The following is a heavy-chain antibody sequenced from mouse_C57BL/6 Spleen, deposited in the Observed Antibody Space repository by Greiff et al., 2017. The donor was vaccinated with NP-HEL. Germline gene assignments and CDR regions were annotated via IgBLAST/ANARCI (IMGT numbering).Heavy chain of an antibody. CDR1: GYTFTSYW. D-gene: IGHD2-3*01. J-gene: IGHJ2*01. V-gene: IGHV1-7*01. CDR3: WFPFDGYYVGY. CDR2: INPSSGYT. Sequence: QVQLQQSGAELAKPGASVKLSCKASGYTFTSYWMHWVKQRPGQGLEWIGYINPSSGYTKYNQKFKDKATLTADKSSSTAYMQLSSLTYDDSSVYYCWFPFDGYYVGYWGQGTTLTVSS.